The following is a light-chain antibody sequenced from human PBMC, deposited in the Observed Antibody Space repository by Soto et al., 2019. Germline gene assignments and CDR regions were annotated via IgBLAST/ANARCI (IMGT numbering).Light chain of an antibody. J-gene: IGLJ1*01. Sequence: QSALTQPHSASGTPGQRVTISCSGSSSNIGTSSVHWFQQLPGTAPKLLISTTNQRPSGVPERFSGSKSGTSASLAISGLQSEDEADYYCAARDDSLNGHVFGTGTKVTVL. V-gene: IGLV1-44*01. CDR1: SSNIGTSS. CDR2: TTN. CDR3: AARDDSLNGHV.